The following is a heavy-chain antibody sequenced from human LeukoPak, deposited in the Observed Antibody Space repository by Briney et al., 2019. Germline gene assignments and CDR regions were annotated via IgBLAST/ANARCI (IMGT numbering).Heavy chain of an antibody. CDR2: IRSKAYGGTT. Sequence: GGSLRLSCTASGFTFGDCAMSWVRQAPGKGLEWVGFIRSKAYGGTTEYAASVKGRFTISRDDSKSIAYLQMNSLKTEDTAVYYCTRDFRYSGYDTDDYWGQGTLVTVSS. V-gene: IGHV3-49*04. CDR3: TRDFRYSGYDTDDY. D-gene: IGHD5-12*01. J-gene: IGHJ4*02. CDR1: GFTFGDCA.